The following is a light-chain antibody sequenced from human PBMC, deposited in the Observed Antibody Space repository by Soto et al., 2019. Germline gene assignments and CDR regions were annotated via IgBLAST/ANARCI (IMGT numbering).Light chain of an antibody. J-gene: IGKJ4*01. V-gene: IGKV3-20*01. CDR3: QQYGTSPLT. CDR1: QSVSSNY. CDR2: GAS. Sequence: EIVLTQSPGTLSLSPGERATLSCGASQSVSSNYLAWYQQKPGQAPRLLIYGASSRATAIPDRFSGSGSGTDFTLTITRLEPEDFAVYYCQQYGTSPLTFGGGTKIQIE.